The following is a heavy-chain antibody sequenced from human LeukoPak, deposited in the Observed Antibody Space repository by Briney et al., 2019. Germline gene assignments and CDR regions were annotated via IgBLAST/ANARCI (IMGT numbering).Heavy chain of an antibody. CDR2: IFYSGST. J-gene: IGHJ4*02. Sequence: PSETLSLTCTVSGGSISGYYWSWIRQPPGKGLEWIGYIFYSGSTNYNPSLKSRVTISVDTSENQFSLKLSSVTAADTAVYYCARGEWDLLFDYWGQGTLVTVSS. V-gene: IGHV4-59*01. CDR1: GGSISGYY. CDR3: ARGEWDLLFDY. D-gene: IGHD1-26*01.